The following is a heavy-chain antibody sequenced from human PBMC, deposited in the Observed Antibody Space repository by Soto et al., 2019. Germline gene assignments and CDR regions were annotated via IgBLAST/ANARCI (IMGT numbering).Heavy chain of an antibody. V-gene: IGHV1-69*13. CDR3: AITIFGVAALDV. CDR2: IIPIFGTA. Sequence: SVKVSCKASGGTFSSYAISWVRQAPGQGLEWMGGIIPIFGTANYAQKFQGRVTITADESTSTAYMELSSLRSEDTAVYYCAITIFGVAALDVWGQGTTVTVSS. J-gene: IGHJ6*02. D-gene: IGHD3-3*01. CDR1: GGTFSSYA.